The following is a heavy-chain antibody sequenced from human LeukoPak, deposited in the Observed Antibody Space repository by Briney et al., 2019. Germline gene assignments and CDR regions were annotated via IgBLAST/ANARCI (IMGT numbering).Heavy chain of an antibody. V-gene: IGHV3-30-3*01. D-gene: IGHD3-22*01. J-gene: IGHJ4*02. Sequence: GGSLRLSCAASGFTFSSYAMHWVRQAPGKGLEWVAVISYDGSNKYYADSVKGRFTISRDNSKNTLYLQMNSLRAEDTAVYYCARDPGSVTMIVVVTVYFDYWGQGTLVTVSS. CDR3: ARDPGSVTMIVVVTVYFDY. CDR1: GFTFSSYA. CDR2: ISYDGSNK.